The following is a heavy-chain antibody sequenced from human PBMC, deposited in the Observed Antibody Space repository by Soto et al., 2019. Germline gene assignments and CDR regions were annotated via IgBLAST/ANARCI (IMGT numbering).Heavy chain of an antibody. CDR1: GGTFSSYA. CDR3: ARNRLPATVVVITAYYYYGMDV. D-gene: IGHD3-22*01. Sequence: QVQLVQSGAEVKKPGSSVKVSCKASGGTFSSYAISWVRQAPGQGLEWMGGIIPIFGTANYAQKFQGRVTITADESTSTAYRELSSLRSEDTAVYYCARNRLPATVVVITAYYYYGMDVWGQGTTVTVSS. J-gene: IGHJ6*02. V-gene: IGHV1-69*01. CDR2: IIPIFGTA.